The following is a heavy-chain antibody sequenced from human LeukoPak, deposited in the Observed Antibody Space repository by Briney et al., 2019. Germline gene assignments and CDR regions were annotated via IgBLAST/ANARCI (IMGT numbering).Heavy chain of an antibody. Sequence: SQTLSLTCTVSGGSISSGSYYWSWIRQPAGKGLEWIGRIYTSGSTNYNPSLKSRVTISVDTSKNQFSLKLSSVTAADTAVYYCARGSYSIEYWGQGTRVTVSS. J-gene: IGHJ4*02. CDR2: IYTSGST. D-gene: IGHD1-26*01. V-gene: IGHV4-61*02. CDR1: GGSISSGSYY. CDR3: ARGSYSIEY.